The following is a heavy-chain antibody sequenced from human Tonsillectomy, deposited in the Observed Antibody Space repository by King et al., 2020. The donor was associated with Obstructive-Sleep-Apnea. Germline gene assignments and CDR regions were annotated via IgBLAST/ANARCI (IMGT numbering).Heavy chain of an antibody. CDR2: IYYSGST. CDR3: ARDGYSSGWYASY. V-gene: IGHV4-39*07. J-gene: IGHJ4*02. CDR1: GGSISSSSYY. Sequence: QLQESGPGLVKSSETLSLTCTVSGGSISSSSYYWGWVRQPPGKGLEWIGSIYYSGSTHYNPSLKSRATLSVDTPKNQFSLKGNSVTAADTAVYYCARDGYSSGWYASYWGQGTLVTVSS. D-gene: IGHD6-19*01.